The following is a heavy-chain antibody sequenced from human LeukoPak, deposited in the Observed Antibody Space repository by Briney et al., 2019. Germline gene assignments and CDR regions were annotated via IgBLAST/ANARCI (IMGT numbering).Heavy chain of an antibody. J-gene: IGHJ4*02. CDR2: IIPILGIA. V-gene: IGHV1-69*04. Sequence: SVTVSCKASGGTFSSYAISWVRQAPGQGLEWMGRIIPILGIANYAQKFQGRVTITADKSTSTAYMELSSLRSEDTAVYYCARDIGAYYDSSGYSPITFDYWGQGTLVTVSS. CDR3: ARDIGAYYDSSGYSPITFDY. D-gene: IGHD3-22*01. CDR1: GGTFSSYA.